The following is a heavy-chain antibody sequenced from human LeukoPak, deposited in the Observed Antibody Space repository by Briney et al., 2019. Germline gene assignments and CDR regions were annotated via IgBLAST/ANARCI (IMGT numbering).Heavy chain of an antibody. D-gene: IGHD3-10*01. CDR1: GFTFSESY. J-gene: IGHJ4*02. CDR2: ISGSGNTT. V-gene: IGHV3-11*04. CDR3: AKVSKYYYGSESYYFFED. Sequence: GGSLRLSCAASGFTFSESYTSWTRQPPGKGLESLPYISGSGNTTYHADSIKGRSTICRENAKNSLYLQMNSLRVEDTAVYYCAKVSKYYYGSESYYFFEDWGQGSPVTVCS.